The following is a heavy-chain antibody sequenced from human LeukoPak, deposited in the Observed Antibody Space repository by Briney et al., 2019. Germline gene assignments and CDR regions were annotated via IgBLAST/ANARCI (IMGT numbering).Heavy chain of an antibody. V-gene: IGHV4-59*01. CDR1: GDSIGSYY. CDR2: IYYSGST. Sequence: SETLSLTCTVSGDSIGSYYWSWIRQPPGRGLEWIAYIYYSGSTNYNPSLKSRVTISVDTSKNQFSLKLTSVTAADTAVYYCARVAFSCSSTSCPGEVWGKGTTVTVSS. CDR3: ARVAFSCSSTSCPGEV. D-gene: IGHD2-2*01. J-gene: IGHJ6*04.